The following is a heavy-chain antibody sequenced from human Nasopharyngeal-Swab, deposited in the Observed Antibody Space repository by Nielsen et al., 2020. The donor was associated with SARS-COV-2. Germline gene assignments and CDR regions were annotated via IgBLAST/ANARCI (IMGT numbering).Heavy chain of an antibody. CDR1: GFTFSSYA. J-gene: IGHJ5*02. Sequence: GESLKISRAASGFTFSSYAMSWVRQAPGKGLEWVSAISGSGGSTYYADSVKGRFTISRDNSKNTLYLQMNSLRAEDTAVYYCAKMARFSSGSDWFDPWGQGTLFTVSS. CDR2: ISGSGGST. V-gene: IGHV3-23*01. D-gene: IGHD6-19*01. CDR3: AKMARFSSGSDWFDP.